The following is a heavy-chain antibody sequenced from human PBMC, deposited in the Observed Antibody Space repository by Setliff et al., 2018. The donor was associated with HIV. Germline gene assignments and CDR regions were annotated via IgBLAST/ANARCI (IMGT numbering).Heavy chain of an antibody. V-gene: IGHV3-15*01. CDR3: IWSGSSGLYYFDH. CDR1: GFDFGDYA. J-gene: IGHJ4*02. D-gene: IGHD3-22*01. Sequence: PGGSLRLSCAGVGFDFGDYAVTWVRQAPGKGLEWVGRIKSKIDGETTDYAAPVKGRFTISRDDSKNTVYLHMNSLKTEDTAVYYCIWSGSSGLYYFDHWGQGTLVTVSS. CDR2: IKSKIDGETT.